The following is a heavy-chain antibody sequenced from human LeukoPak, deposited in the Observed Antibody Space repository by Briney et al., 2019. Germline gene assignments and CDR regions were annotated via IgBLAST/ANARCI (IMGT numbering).Heavy chain of an antibody. J-gene: IGHJ4*02. CDR3: ARVSHRFGESDY. D-gene: IGHD3-10*01. CDR2: INHSGST. V-gene: IGHV4-39*07. CDR1: GGSISSTNYY. Sequence: SETLSLTCTVSGGSISSTNYYWGWIRQPPGKGLEWIGEINHSGSTNYNPSLKSRVTISVDTSKNQFSLKLSSVTAADTAVYYCARVSHRFGESDYWGQGTLVTVSS.